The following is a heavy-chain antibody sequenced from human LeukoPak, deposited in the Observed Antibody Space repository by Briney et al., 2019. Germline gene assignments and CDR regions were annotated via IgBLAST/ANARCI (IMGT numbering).Heavy chain of an antibody. CDR1: GGSFSGYY. V-gene: IGHV4-34*01. Sequence: PSETLSLTCAVYGGSFSGYYWSWIRQPPGKGLEWIGEVNHSGSTDYNPSLKSRVTISVDTSKNQSSLKLSSVTAADTAVYYCARRSYYYGSGSSVWGQGTLVTVSS. CDR2: VNHSGST. D-gene: IGHD3-10*01. CDR3: ARRSYYYGSGSSV. J-gene: IGHJ4*02.